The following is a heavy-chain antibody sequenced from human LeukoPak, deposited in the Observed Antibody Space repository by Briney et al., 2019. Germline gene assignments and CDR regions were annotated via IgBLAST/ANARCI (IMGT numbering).Heavy chain of an antibody. D-gene: IGHD2-2*01. J-gene: IGHJ4*02. CDR3: ARDRMGGCATTSCYLAY. V-gene: IGHV1-2*02. CDR2: INPNSGGT. CDR1: GYTFTGYY. Sequence: ASVKVSCKASGYTFTGYYMHWVRQAPGQGLEWMGWINPNSGGTNYAQKFQGRVTMTRDTSINTVYMDLSSLRSDDTAVYYCARDRMGGCATTSCYLAYWGQGTQVTVSS.